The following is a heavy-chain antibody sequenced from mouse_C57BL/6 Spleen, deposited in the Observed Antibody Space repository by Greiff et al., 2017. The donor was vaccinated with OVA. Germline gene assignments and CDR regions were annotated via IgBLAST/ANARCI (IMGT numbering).Heavy chain of an antibody. CDR3: VRDADYDSSCDYAMDD. CDR2: IRSKSSNYAT. V-gene: IGHV10-3*01. D-gene: IGHD1-1*01. Sequence: EVQLVESGGGLVQPKGSLKLSCAASGFTFNTYAMHWVRQAPGKGLEWVARIRSKSSNYATYYADSVKDRFTISRDDSQSMLYLIMYNLKTEDTSMYYGVRDADYDSSCDYAMDDWGQGTSVTVSS. J-gene: IGHJ4*01. CDR1: GFTFNTYA.